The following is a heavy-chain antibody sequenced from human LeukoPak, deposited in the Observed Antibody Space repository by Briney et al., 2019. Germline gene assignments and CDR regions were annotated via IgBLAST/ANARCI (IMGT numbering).Heavy chain of an antibody. CDR3: GGGDYGDYGGVDY. Sequence: SETLSLTCTVSGGSISSYYWSWIRQPPGKGLERVGHIYYSGSTNYNPSLKSRVTISVDTSKNQFSLKLSSVTAADTAVYYCGGGDYGDYGGVDYWGQGTLVTVSS. V-gene: IGHV4-59*08. J-gene: IGHJ4*02. CDR1: GGSISSYY. D-gene: IGHD4-17*01. CDR2: IYYSGST.